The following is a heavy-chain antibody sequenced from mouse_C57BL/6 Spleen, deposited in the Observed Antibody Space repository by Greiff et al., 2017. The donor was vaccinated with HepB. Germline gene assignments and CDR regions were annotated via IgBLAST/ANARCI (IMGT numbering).Heavy chain of an antibody. D-gene: IGHD2-4*01. CDR1: GFTFSSYG. Sequence: EVKLMESGGDLVKPGGSLKLSCAASGFTFSSYGMSWVRQTPDKRLEWVATISSGGSYTYYPDSVKGRFTISRDNAKNTLYLQMSSLKSEDTAMYYCARRGYDSIFDYWGQGTTLTVSS. CDR2: ISSGGSYT. V-gene: IGHV5-6*02. J-gene: IGHJ2*01. CDR3: ARRGYDSIFDY.